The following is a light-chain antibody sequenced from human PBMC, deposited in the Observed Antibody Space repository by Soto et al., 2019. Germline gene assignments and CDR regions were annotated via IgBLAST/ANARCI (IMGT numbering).Light chain of an antibody. CDR1: QSINNC. CDR3: HQYNSDYT. V-gene: IGKV1-5*01. CDR2: DAS. Sequence: DIQMTQSPSTLSAFVGDRVTITCRASQSINNCLAWYQQKPGEAPKLLIYDASSLQSGVPSRFSGSGSGTDFTLTISSLQPDDFATYYCHQYNSDYTLGQGTRLEV. J-gene: IGKJ2*01.